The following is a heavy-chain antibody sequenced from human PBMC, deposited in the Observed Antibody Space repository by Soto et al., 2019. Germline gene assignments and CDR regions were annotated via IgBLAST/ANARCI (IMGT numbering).Heavy chain of an antibody. CDR1: GFTFSSYS. J-gene: IGHJ4*02. CDR3: VRDQDSRVYSFFNH. CDR2: ISSSSTI. Sequence: GGSLRLSCAASGFTFSSYSMNWVRQAPGKGLEWVSYISSSSTIYYADSVKGRFTISRDNAKNTVYLQMNSLRADDTAVYLCVRDQDSRVYSFFNHWGKGAQFTVPS. D-gene: IGHD3-22*01. V-gene: IGHV3-48*04.